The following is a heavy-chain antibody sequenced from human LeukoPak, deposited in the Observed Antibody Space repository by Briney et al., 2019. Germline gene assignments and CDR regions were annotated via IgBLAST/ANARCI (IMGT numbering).Heavy chain of an antibody. Sequence: GGSLRLSCAASGFTFSSYSMNWARQAPGKGLEWVSYISSSSSTIYYADSVKGRFTISRDNARNSLYLQMNSLRAEDTAVYYCARAPPGRDLLGGFDFWGQGIRVTVSS. D-gene: IGHD2-15*01. V-gene: IGHV3-48*04. CDR3: ARAPPGRDLLGGFDF. J-gene: IGHJ4*02. CDR1: GFTFSSYS. CDR2: ISSSSSTI.